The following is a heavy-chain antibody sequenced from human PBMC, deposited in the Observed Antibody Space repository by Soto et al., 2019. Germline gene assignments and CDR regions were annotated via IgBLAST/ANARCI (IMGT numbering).Heavy chain of an antibody. D-gene: IGHD3-10*01. Sequence: QVQLVQSGAEVNRPGSSVKVSCKASGDTFTFYSINWVRQAPGLGLEWMGRINPILSMSNYAQRFQGRVTMTADKSTSTAYMELSSLRSEDTATYYCASSYGSGYRAFDYWGQGALVTVSS. V-gene: IGHV1-69*02. CDR3: ASSYGSGYRAFDY. CDR1: GDTFTFYS. J-gene: IGHJ4*02. CDR2: INPILSMS.